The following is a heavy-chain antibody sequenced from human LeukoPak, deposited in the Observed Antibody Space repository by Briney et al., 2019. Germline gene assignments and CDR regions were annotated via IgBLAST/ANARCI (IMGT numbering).Heavy chain of an antibody. Sequence: GGSLRLSCAASGFTFSSYEMNWVRQAPGKGLEWVSYISSSGSTIYYADSVKGRFTISRDNAKNSLYLQMNSMRAEDTAVYYCARGGQQWLVRPVDYWGQGTLVTVSS. J-gene: IGHJ4*02. D-gene: IGHD6-19*01. CDR2: ISSSGSTI. CDR3: ARGGQQWLVRPVDY. CDR1: GFTFSSYE. V-gene: IGHV3-48*03.